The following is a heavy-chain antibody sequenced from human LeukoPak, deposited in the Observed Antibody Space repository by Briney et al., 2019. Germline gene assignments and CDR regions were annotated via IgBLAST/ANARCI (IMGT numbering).Heavy chain of an antibody. CDR2: IYTSGST. D-gene: IGHD4-17*01. J-gene: IGHJ4*02. Sequence: PSETLSLTCTVSGGSISSGSYYWSWIRQPPGKGLEWIGRIYTSGSTNYNPSLKSRVTISVDTSKNQFSLKLSSVTAADTAVYYCARDRTVTKFDYWGQGTLVTVSS. CDR1: GGSISSGSYY. V-gene: IGHV4-61*02. CDR3: ARDRTVTKFDY.